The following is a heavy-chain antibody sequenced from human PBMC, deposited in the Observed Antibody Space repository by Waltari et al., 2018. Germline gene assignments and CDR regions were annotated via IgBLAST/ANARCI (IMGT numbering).Heavy chain of an antibody. CDR3: ARDSPASSASYSYYMDV. V-gene: IGHV4-59*02. CDR2: ISDSGST. CDR1: GGSVSSYQ. D-gene: IGHD2-21*01. J-gene: IGHJ6*03. Sequence: QVQLQESGPGLVKPSETLSLTCGVSGGSVSSYQWSWIRQPPGKGLEWIGYISDSGSTDYNPSLKSRVSISVDTSKNQFFLKLSPVIAADTAVYYCARDSPASSASYSYYMDVWGEGTTVTVSS.